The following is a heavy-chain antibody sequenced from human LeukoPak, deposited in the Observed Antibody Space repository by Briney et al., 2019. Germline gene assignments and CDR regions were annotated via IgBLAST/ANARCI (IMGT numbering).Heavy chain of an antibody. CDR3: ASRTYYGSGPDY. Sequence: SETLSLTCTVSGGSLSTYYWSWIRQPPGKGLEWIGYIYYSGSTSYNPSLKSRVTISVDTSKNQFSLRLTSVTAADTAMYYCASRTYYGSGPDYWGQGTLVTVSS. CDR1: GGSLSTYY. V-gene: IGHV4-59*01. D-gene: IGHD3-10*01. J-gene: IGHJ4*02. CDR2: IYYSGST.